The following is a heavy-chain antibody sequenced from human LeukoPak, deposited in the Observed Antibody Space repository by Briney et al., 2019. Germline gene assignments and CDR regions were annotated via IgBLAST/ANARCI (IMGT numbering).Heavy chain of an antibody. CDR2: IYYSGST. CDR3: ARDYYYSSGYFYLIGYAFDI. V-gene: IGHV4-39*07. J-gene: IGHJ3*02. CDR1: AGSISSSSYY. Sequence: PSETLSLTCTVSAGSISSSSYYWGWLRQPPGKGLEWIGSIYYSGSTYYNPSLKSRVTITVDTSKNQFSLKLSSVTAADTAVYYCARDYYYSSGYFYLIGYAFDIWGQGRMVTVSS. D-gene: IGHD3-22*01.